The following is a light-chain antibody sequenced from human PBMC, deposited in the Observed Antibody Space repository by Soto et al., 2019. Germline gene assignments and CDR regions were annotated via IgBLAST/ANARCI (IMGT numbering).Light chain of an antibody. J-gene: IGLJ2*01. V-gene: IGLV2-14*01. Sequence: QSVLTQPASVSGSPGQSITISCTGTSSDVGDYNYVSWYQQHPGKAPKLMIYDVSNRPSGVSNRFSGSKSGNTASLTISGLQAEDEADYYCSSYTSSITVVFGGGTKVTVL. CDR1: SSDVGDYNY. CDR3: SSYTSSITVV. CDR2: DVS.